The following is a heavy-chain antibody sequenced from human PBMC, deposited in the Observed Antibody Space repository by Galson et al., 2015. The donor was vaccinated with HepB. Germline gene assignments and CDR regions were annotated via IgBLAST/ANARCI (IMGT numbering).Heavy chain of an antibody. CDR3: ARGGHCSGGSCYFPIDY. Sequence: SVEVSCKASGYTFTSYVINGARQAPGQGLECMGWLNPNSDNRGYAQKFQGRVTMTRNTSISTAYMELSSLRSEDTAVYYCARGGHCSGGSCYFPIDYWGQGTLVTVSS. CDR1: GYTFTSYV. CDR2: LNPNSDNR. D-gene: IGHD2-15*01. V-gene: IGHV1-8*01. J-gene: IGHJ4*02.